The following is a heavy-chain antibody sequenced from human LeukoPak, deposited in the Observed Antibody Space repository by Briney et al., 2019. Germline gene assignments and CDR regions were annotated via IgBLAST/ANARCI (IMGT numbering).Heavy chain of an antibody. CDR3: ARQRGGSYNNWFDP. CDR1: GGSISSSNW. V-gene: IGHV4-4*02. J-gene: IGHJ5*02. CDR2: IYTSGST. D-gene: IGHD1-26*01. Sequence: SETLSLTCAVSGGSISSSNWWSWVRQPPGKGLEWIGRIYTSGSTNYNPSLKSRVTISVDTSKNQFSLKLSSVTAADTAVYYCARQRGGSYNNWFDPWGQGTLVTVSS.